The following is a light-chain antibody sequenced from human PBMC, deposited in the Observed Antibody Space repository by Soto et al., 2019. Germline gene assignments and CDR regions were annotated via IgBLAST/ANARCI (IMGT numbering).Light chain of an antibody. V-gene: IGKV3-15*01. CDR3: QHYNNWLGT. Sequence: EVVMTQSPDSLSVSPGERSTLSCRASQSVSSNLAWYQQKLGQAPRLLIYGASTRATGISARFSGSGSGTEFTLTISSLQSEDFAVYYCQHYNNWLGTFGGGTTVDIK. CDR2: GAS. CDR1: QSVSSN. J-gene: IGKJ4*01.